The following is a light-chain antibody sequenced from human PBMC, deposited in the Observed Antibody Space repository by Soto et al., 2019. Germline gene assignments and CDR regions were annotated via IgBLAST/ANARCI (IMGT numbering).Light chain of an antibody. CDR3: LQDYDYPLT. J-gene: IGKJ4*01. V-gene: IGKV1-6*01. Sequence: AIQMTQSPSSLSASVGDRVTITCRASQGIRNDLGWYQQKPGKAPKLLIYAASTLQSGVPSRFSGSGSGTDFNLTIGSLQPEDFATYYCLQDYDYPLTFGGGTKVEIK. CDR1: QGIRND. CDR2: AAS.